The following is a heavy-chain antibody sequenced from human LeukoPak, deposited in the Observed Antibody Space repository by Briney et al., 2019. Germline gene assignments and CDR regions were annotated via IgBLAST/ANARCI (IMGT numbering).Heavy chain of an antibody. V-gene: IGHV5-51*01. CDR3: ARTSANWFDP. Sequence: GGSLKISCKGSGYSFASYWIGWVRQMPGKGLEWMGLIYPGDSHTRYSPSFQGQVTISADKSISTAYLQWSSLQASDTAIYYCARTSANWFDPWGQGTLVTVSS. J-gene: IGHJ5*02. CDR1: GYSFASYW. CDR2: IYPGDSHT. D-gene: IGHD6-25*01.